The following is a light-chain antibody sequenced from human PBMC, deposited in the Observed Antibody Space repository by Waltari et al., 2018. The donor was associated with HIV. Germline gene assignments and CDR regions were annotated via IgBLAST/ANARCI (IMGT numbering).Light chain of an antibody. CDR1: QSIITY. V-gene: IGKV1-39*01. Sequence: DIQMTQSPSSLSASVGDRVTITCRASQSIITYLNWYQQKPGKAPKFLIYRASTLQSGVPSRFSGSGSGTDFTLTISSLQPEDFGTYYCQQSNSVPDTFGQGTKLEIK. CDR2: RAS. J-gene: IGKJ2*01. CDR3: QQSNSVPDT.